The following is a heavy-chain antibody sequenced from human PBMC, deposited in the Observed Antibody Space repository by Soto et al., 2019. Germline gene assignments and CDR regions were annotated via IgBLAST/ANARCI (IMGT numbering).Heavy chain of an antibody. J-gene: IGHJ5*02. CDR3: ARDYGDYMRWYDP. CDR2: IYYSGST. V-gene: IGHV4-31*03. CDR1: GGSISSGGYY. D-gene: IGHD4-17*01. Sequence: SETLSLTCTVSGGSISSGGYYWSWIRQHPGKGLEWIGYIYYSGSTYYNPSLKSRVTISVDTSKNQFSLKLSSVTAADTAVYYCARDYGDYMRWYDPWGQGTLVTVSS.